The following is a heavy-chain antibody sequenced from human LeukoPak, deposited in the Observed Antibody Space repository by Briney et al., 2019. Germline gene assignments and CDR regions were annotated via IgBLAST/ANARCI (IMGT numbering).Heavy chain of an antibody. CDR3: ARTYSSSSSEFDP. CDR1: GGSISSSSYY. J-gene: IGHJ5*02. D-gene: IGHD6-13*01. V-gene: IGHV4-39*01. CDR2: IYYGGST. Sequence: SETLSLTCTVSGGSISSSSYYWGWIRQPPGKGLEWIGSIYYGGSTYYNPSLKSRVTISVDTSKNRFSLKLSSVTAADTAVYYCARTYSSSSSEFDPWGQGTLVTVSS.